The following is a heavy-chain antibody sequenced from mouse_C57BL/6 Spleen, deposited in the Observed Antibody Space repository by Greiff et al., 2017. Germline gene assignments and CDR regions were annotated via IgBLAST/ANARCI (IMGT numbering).Heavy chain of an antibody. J-gene: IGHJ4*01. CDR3: ARGGYGKDYAMDY. CDR1: GYTFTSYW. CDR2: IDPSDSET. V-gene: IGHV1-52*01. Sequence: QVQLQQSGAELVRPGSSVKLSCKASGYTFTSYWMHWVKQRPIQGLEWIGNIDPSDSETHYNQKFKDKATLTVDKSSSTAYMQLSSLTSEDSAVYYCARGGYGKDYAMDYWGQGTSVTVSS. D-gene: IGHD2-1*01.